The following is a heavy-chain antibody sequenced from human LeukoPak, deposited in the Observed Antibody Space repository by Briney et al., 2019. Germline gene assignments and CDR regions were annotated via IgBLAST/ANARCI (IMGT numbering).Heavy chain of an antibody. V-gene: IGHV4-61*01. CDR1: GGSISSSSYY. J-gene: IGHJ2*01. CDR2: IYYSGST. D-gene: IGHD6-6*01. Sequence: PSETLPLTCTVSGGSISSSSYYWSWIRQPPGKGLEWIGYIYYSGSTNYNPSLKSRVTISVDTSKNQFSLKLSSVTAADTAVYYCARDCPSSSGGRRREYFDLWGRGTLVTVSS. CDR3: ARDCPSSSGGRRREYFDL.